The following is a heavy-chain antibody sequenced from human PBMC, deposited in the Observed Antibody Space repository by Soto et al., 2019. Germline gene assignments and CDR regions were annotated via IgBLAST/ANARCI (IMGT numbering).Heavy chain of an antibody. Sequence: SETQSHTSAFYGLYFSGYYWSWIRQPPGKGLEWIGEINHSGSTNYNPSLKSRVTISVDTSKNQFSLKLSSVTAADTAVYYCARGRIAAAGQFDYWGQGTLVTAPQ. V-gene: IGHV4-34*01. J-gene: IGHJ4*02. D-gene: IGHD6-13*01. CDR1: GLYFSGYY. CDR2: INHSGST. CDR3: ARGRIAAAGQFDY.